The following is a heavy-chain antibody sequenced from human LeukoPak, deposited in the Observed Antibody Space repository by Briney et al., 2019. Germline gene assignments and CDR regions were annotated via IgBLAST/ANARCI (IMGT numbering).Heavy chain of an antibody. Sequence: ASVKVSCKASGYXFTSYGISWLRQAPGQRLEWMGWIRVHNGNTESAQNFQGRVTMTRDTSTSTVYMELSSLRSEDTAVYYCARHGSGRYYPAEGRVDYWGQGTLVTVSS. CDR3: ARHGSGRYYPAEGRVDY. CDR2: IRVHNGNT. D-gene: IGHD3-10*01. CDR1: GYXFTSYG. V-gene: IGHV1-18*01. J-gene: IGHJ4*02.